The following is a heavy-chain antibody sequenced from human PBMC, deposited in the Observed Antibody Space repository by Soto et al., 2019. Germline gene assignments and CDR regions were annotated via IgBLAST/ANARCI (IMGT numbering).Heavy chain of an antibody. CDR1: GYTFTSYG. Sequence: ASVKVSCKASGYTFTSYGISWVRQAPGQGLEWMGWISAYNGNTNYAQKLQGRVTMTTDTSTSTAYMELRSLRSDDTAVYYCARVSSGYSYGYVLYWGQGTLVTVSS. CDR2: ISAYNGNT. J-gene: IGHJ4*02. D-gene: IGHD5-18*01. CDR3: ARVSSGYSYGYVLY. V-gene: IGHV1-18*01.